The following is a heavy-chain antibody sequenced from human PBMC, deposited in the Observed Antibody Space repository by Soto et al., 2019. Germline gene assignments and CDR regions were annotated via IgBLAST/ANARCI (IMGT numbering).Heavy chain of an antibody. CDR2: ISYDGSNK. J-gene: IGHJ4*02. CDR3: AKDRQWLFFDY. V-gene: IGHV3-30*18. CDR1: GFTFSSYG. Sequence: GGSLRLSCAASGFTFSSYGMHWVRQAPGKGLEWVAVISYDGSNKYYADSVKGRFTISRDNSKNTLYLQMNSLRAEDTAVYYCAKDRQWLFFDYWGQGTLVTVSS. D-gene: IGHD6-19*01.